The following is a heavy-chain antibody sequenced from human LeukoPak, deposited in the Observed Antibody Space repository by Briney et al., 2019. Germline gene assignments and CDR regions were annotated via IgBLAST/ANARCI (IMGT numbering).Heavy chain of an antibody. CDR2: ISYDGSNK. D-gene: IGHD6-13*01. V-gene: IGHV3-30*03. CDR3: VREGYNNTWYRS. J-gene: IGHJ5*02. Sequence: PGGSLRLSCAASGFTFSSYGMHWVRQAPGKGLEWVAVISYDGSNKYYADSVKGRFTISRDNSKNTLHLQMNSLRAEDTAVYYCVREGYNNTWYRSWGQGTLVTVSS. CDR1: GFTFSSYG.